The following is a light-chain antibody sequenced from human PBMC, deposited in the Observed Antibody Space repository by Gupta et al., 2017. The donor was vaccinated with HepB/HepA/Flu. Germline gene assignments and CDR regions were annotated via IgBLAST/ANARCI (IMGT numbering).Light chain of an antibody. CDR2: DVS. Sequence: VLDQSPATLSLSPGFRATFACRASQIVSTYLAWYQQKLGQPPRLLIYDVSTMVADTPIRFSGSGSGTDFTLAISRLQPTDFATYYCHQSDNGPVSFGRGTRVEIK. J-gene: IGKJ4*01. V-gene: IGKV3-11*01. CDR3: HQSDNGPVS. CDR1: QIVSTY.